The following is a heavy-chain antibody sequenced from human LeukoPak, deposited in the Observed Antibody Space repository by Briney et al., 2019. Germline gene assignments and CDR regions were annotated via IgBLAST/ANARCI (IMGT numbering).Heavy chain of an antibody. V-gene: IGHV3-33*01. D-gene: IGHD2-21*02. Sequence: QPGRSLRLSCAASGFTFSSYGMHWVRQAPGKGLEWVAVIWYDGSNKYYADSVKGRFTISRDNSKNTLYLQMNSLRAEDTAVFYCARDLVTPIDYWGQGTLVTVSS. J-gene: IGHJ4*02. CDR1: GFTFSSYG. CDR2: IWYDGSNK. CDR3: ARDLVTPIDY.